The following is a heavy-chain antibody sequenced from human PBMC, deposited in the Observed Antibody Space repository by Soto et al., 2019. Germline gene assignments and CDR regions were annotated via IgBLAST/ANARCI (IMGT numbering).Heavy chain of an antibody. CDR3: ARHYYDSSGYPYFDY. V-gene: IGHV4-4*02. CDR2: IYHSGST. Sequence: QVQLQESGPGLVKPSGTLSLTCAVSGGSISSSNWWSWVRQPPGKGLEWIGEIYHSGSTNYNPSLTSRVTISVDKSKNQFALKLSSVTAADTAVYYCARHYYDSSGYPYFDYWGQGTLVTVSS. J-gene: IGHJ4*02. CDR1: GGSISSSNW. D-gene: IGHD3-22*01.